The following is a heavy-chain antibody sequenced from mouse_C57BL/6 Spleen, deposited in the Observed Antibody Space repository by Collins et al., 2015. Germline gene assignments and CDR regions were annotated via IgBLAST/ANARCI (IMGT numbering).Heavy chain of an antibody. V-gene: IGHV1-64*01. CDR2: IHPNSGST. CDR3: AIDSSGSYYFDY. CDR1: GYTFTSYW. D-gene: IGHD3-2*02. J-gene: IGHJ2*01. Sequence: QVQLQQPGAELVKPGASVKLSCKASGYTFTSYWMHWVKQRPGQGLEWIGMIHPNSGSTNYNEKFKSKATLTVDKSSSTAYMQLSSLTSEDSAVYYCAIDSSGSYYFDYWGQGTTPTVSS.